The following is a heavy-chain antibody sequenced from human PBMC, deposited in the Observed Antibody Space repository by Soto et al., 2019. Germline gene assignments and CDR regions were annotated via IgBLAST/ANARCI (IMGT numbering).Heavy chain of an antibody. CDR3: ARDLQWLGGDYYYMDV. Sequence: GGSLRLSCAASGFTVSSNYMSWVRQAPGKGLEWVSVIYSGGSTYYADSVKGRFTISRHNSKNTLYLQMNSLRAEDTAVYYWARDLQWLGGDYYYMDVWGKGTTVTVSS. J-gene: IGHJ6*03. V-gene: IGHV3-53*04. CDR2: IYSGGST. D-gene: IGHD6-19*01. CDR1: GFTVSSNY.